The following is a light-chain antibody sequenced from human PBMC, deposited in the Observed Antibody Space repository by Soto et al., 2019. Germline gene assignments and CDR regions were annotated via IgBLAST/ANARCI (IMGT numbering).Light chain of an antibody. V-gene: IGKV1-33*01. CDR1: EDISNY. CDR3: QQYNNVPST. Sequence: DIQMTQSPSSLSASVGDRVTITCQASEDISNYLNWYQQQPGKAPKLLIYDASNLEIGVPSRFSGSGSVTDFIFTISSLQPEDIATYYCQQYNNVPSTFGQGTKLEIK. J-gene: IGKJ2*01. CDR2: DAS.